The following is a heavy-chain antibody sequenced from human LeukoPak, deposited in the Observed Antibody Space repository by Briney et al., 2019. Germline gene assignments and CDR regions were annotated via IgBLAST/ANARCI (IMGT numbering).Heavy chain of an antibody. CDR2: IYYSGST. V-gene: IGHV4-59*01. D-gene: IGHD3-3*01. J-gene: IGHJ6*02. Sequence: SETLSLTCTVSGGSISSYYWSWIRQPPGKGLEWIGYIYYSGSTNYNPSLKSRVTISVNTSKNQFSLKLSSVTAADTAVYYCARFQYDFWSRGYYYYGMDVWGQGTTVTVSS. CDR3: ARFQYDFWSRGYYYYGMDV. CDR1: GGSISSYY.